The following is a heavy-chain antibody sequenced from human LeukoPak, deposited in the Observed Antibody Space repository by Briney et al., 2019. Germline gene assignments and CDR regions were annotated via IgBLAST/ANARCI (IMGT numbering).Heavy chain of an antibody. CDR1: GGSISSYY. J-gene: IGHJ3*02. CDR3: ARDRVGGRGYSYSGDAFDI. D-gene: IGHD5-18*01. CDR2: IYYSGST. V-gene: IGHV4-59*01. Sequence: SETLSLTCTVSGGSISSYYWSWIRQPPGKGLEWIGYIYYSGSTNYNPSLKSRVTISVDTSKNQFSLKLSSVTAADTAVYYCARDRVGGRGYSYSGDAFDIWGQGTMVTVSS.